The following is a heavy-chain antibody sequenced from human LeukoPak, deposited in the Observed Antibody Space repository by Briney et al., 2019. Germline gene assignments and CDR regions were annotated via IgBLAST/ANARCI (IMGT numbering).Heavy chain of an antibody. CDR1: GYTFTGYY. Sequence: ASVKVSCKASGYTFTGYYMHWVRQAPGQGLEWMGWINPNSGGTNYAQKFQGRVTMTRDTSISTAYMELSRLRSDDTAVYYCARELGQLVQRPSYRYWGQGTLVTVSS. V-gene: IGHV1-2*02. J-gene: IGHJ4*02. CDR3: ARELGQLVQRPSYRY. D-gene: IGHD6-13*01. CDR2: INPNSGGT.